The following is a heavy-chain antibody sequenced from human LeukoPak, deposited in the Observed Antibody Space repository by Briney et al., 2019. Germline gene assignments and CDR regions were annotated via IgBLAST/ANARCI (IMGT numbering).Heavy chain of an antibody. CDR1: GGSISSGDYY. D-gene: IGHD3-10*01. Sequence: SQTLSLTCTVSGGSISSGDYYWSWIRQPPGQGLEGIGYIYYSGSTFYNPSLKSRVTISVDTSKNQFSLKLSSVTAADTAVYYCAREGTMVRGVIPLGFDYWGQGTLVTVSS. J-gene: IGHJ4*02. CDR2: IYYSGST. V-gene: IGHV4-30-4*01. CDR3: AREGTMVRGVIPLGFDY.